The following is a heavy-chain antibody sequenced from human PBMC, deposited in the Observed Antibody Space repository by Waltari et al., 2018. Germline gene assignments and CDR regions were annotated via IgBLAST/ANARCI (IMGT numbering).Heavy chain of an antibody. Sequence: EVQLVESGGGLVKPGGSLRLSCAASGLTFSSESMNWVRPAPGKGLEWVSSISSSSSYIYYADSVKGRFTISRDNAKNSLYLQMNSLRAEDTAVYYCARSDSSSSLYYFDYWGQGTLVTVSS. CDR2: ISSSSSYI. CDR3: ARSDSSSSLYYFDY. CDR1: GLTFSSES. V-gene: IGHV3-21*01. D-gene: IGHD6-6*01. J-gene: IGHJ4*02.